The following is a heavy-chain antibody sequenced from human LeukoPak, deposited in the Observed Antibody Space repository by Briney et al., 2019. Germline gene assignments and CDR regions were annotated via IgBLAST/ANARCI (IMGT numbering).Heavy chain of an antibody. CDR3: AKVEITMVRGGWFDP. CDR2: ISGSGGST. Sequence: GGSLRLSCAASGFTFSSYAMSWVRQAPGKGLEWVSAISGSGGSTYYADSVKGRFTISRDNSKNTLYPQMNSLRAEDTAVYYCAKVEITMVRGGWFDPWGQGTLVTVSS. CDR1: GFTFSSYA. D-gene: IGHD3-10*01. J-gene: IGHJ5*02. V-gene: IGHV3-23*01.